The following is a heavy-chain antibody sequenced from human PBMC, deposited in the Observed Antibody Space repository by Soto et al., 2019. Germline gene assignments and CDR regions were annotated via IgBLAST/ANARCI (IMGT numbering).Heavy chain of an antibody. CDR1: GFTFSSYA. D-gene: IGHD3-22*01. Sequence: EVQLLESGGGLVQPGGSLRLSCAASGFTFSSYAMSWVRQAPGKGLEWVSAISGSGGSTYYADSVKGRFTISRDNSKNALYLQMNSLRAEDTAVYYSASKGTRGYDSSGYYGYFDYWGQGTLVTVSS. CDR2: ISGSGGST. J-gene: IGHJ4*02. CDR3: ASKGTRGYDSSGYYGYFDY. V-gene: IGHV3-23*01.